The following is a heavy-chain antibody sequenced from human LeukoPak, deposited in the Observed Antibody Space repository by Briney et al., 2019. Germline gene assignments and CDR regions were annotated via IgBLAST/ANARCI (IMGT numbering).Heavy chain of an antibody. CDR2: IYYSGST. D-gene: IGHD5-18*01. V-gene: IGHV4-59*01. CDR1: GGSISSYY. Sequence: SETLSLTCTVSGGSISSYYWSWIRQPPGKGLEWIGYIYYSGSTNYNPSLKSRVTISVDTSKNQFSLKLSSVTAADTAVYYCAREYNGSGYGYPYYYMDVWSKGTTVTVSS. J-gene: IGHJ6*03. CDR3: AREYNGSGYGYPYYYMDV.